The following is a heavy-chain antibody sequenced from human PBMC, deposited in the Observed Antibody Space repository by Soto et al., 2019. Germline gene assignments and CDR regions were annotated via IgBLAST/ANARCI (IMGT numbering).Heavy chain of an antibody. V-gene: IGHV4-31*03. D-gene: IGHD2-21*01. CDR2: IYYSGST. CDR1: GGSISSGGYY. J-gene: IGHJ4*02. Sequence: SETLSLTCTVSGGSISSGGYYWSWIRQHPGKGLEWIGYIYYSGSTYYNPSLKSRVTISVDTSKNQFSLKLSSVTAADTAVYYCARDANPCGGDCFDYWGQGTLVTVSS. CDR3: ARDANPCGGDCFDY.